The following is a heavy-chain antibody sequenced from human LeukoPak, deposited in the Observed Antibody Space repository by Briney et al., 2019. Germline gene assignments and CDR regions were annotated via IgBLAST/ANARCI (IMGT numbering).Heavy chain of an antibody. D-gene: IGHD3-22*01. CDR1: GYSFTSNW. CDR3: ACELSSSGYPY. CDR2: IYPGDSDT. Sequence: GESLKISCKVSGYSFTSNWIGWVRQMPGKGLEWIGIIYPGDSDTRYSPSFQGQVTISADKSISTAYLQWSSLKVSDTAMYYCACELSSSGYPYWGQGTLVTVSS. V-gene: IGHV5-51*01. J-gene: IGHJ4*02.